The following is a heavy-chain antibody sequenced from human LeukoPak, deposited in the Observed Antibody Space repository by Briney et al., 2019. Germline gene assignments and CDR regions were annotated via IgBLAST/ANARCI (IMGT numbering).Heavy chain of an antibody. D-gene: IGHD3-10*01. Sequence: ASVKVSCKASGYTFTGYYMHWVRQAPGQGPEWMGWINPNSGGTNYAQKFQGRVTMTRDTSISTAYMELSRLRSDDTAVYYCARGGATMVRGVNDFDYWGQGTLVTVSS. CDR1: GYTFTGYY. J-gene: IGHJ4*02. CDR3: ARGGATMVRGVNDFDY. V-gene: IGHV1-2*02. CDR2: INPNSGGT.